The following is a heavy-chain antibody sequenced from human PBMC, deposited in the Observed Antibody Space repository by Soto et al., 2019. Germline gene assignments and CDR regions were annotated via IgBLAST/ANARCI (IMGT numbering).Heavy chain of an antibody. CDR1: GFTFSSYG. CDR3: ARDSGGDYGMDV. CDR2: IWYDGSNK. J-gene: IGHJ6*02. V-gene: IGHV3-33*01. Sequence: QVQLVESGGGVVQPGRSLRLSCAASGFTFSSYGMHWVRQAPGKGLEWVAVIWYDGSNKYYADSVKGRFTISRDNSKNTLYRQMNSLSAEETAVYYCARDSGGDYGMDVWGQGTTVTVSS. D-gene: IGHD4-17*01.